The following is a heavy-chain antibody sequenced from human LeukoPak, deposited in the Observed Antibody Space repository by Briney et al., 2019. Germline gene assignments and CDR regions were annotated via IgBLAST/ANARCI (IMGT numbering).Heavy chain of an antibody. J-gene: IGHJ4*02. CDR2: IYSGGST. D-gene: IGHD6-25*01. CDR3: ARRVAATGMVDS. V-gene: IGHV4-4*09. Sequence: SETLSLTCTGSGGSMTGYYWRWIRQPPGKGLEWIGNIYSGGSTKYNPSLESRDTISIDTSKRQFSLDLSSVTAADTAVYYCARRVAATGMVDSWGQGTRVTVSS. CDR1: GGSMTGYY.